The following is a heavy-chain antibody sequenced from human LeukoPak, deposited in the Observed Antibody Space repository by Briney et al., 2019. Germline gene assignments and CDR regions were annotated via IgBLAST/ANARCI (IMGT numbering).Heavy chain of an antibody. CDR3: ARAPPGVWVPRGEYNWFDP. Sequence: GASVKVSCKASGYTFTSYYMHWVRQAPRQGLEWMGIINPSGGSTSYAQKFQGRVTMTRDMSTSTVYMELSSLRSEDTAVYYCARAPPGVWVPRGEYNWFDPWGQGTLVTVSS. CDR2: INPSGGST. V-gene: IGHV1-46*01. J-gene: IGHJ5*02. CDR1: GYTFTSYY. D-gene: IGHD3-16*01.